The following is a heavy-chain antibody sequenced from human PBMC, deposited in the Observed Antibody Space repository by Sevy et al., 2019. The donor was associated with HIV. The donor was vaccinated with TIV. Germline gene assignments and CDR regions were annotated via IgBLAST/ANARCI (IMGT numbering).Heavy chain of an antibody. CDR2: ISRSNTYI. D-gene: IGHD4-17*01. CDR3: ARDYGGLNAFDF. V-gene: IGHV3-21*01. J-gene: IGHJ3*01. Sequence: GGSLRLSCAASGFTFSSYSMNWVRQAPGKGLEWVASISRSNTYIYYADSVKGRFTITRDDAKNSLFLQMNSLGAEDTAVYYCARDYGGLNAFDFWGQGTMVTVSS. CDR1: GFTFSSYS.